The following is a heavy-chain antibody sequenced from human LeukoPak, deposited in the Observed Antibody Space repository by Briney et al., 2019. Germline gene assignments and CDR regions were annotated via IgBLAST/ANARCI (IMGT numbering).Heavy chain of an antibody. CDR1: GFTLSTAW. CDR2: ISGSSGRT. V-gene: IGHV3-23*01. Sequence: GGSLRLSCAASGFTLSTAWMNWVRQAPGKGLEWVSAISGSSGRTYYADSVKGRFTISRDNSKNTLYLQMNSLRAEDTAVYYCAKRDYWGQGTLVTVSS. CDR3: AKRDY. J-gene: IGHJ4*02.